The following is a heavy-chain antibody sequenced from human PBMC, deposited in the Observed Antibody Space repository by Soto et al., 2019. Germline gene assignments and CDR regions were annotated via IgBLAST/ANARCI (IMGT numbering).Heavy chain of an antibody. J-gene: IGHJ4*02. V-gene: IGHV3-30*18. Sequence: PGGSLRLSCAASGFTFSNYGMHWVRQAPGKGLEWVAVISYDGSNKYYAESVKGRCTISRDNSKNTPYLQMNSLRAEDTAVYYCAKDSDSSGYYYFDYWGKGTLVTVSS. D-gene: IGHD3-22*01. CDR2: ISYDGSNK. CDR3: AKDSDSSGYYYFDY. CDR1: GFTFSNYG.